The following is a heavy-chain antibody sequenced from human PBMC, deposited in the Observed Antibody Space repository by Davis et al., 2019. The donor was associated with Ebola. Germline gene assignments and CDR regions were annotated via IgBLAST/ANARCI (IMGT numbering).Heavy chain of an antibody. D-gene: IGHD5-18*01. J-gene: IGHJ4*02. CDR3: ARGHNFGYAY. Sequence: SVTVSCKASRYTFTGYNMHRARQAPGQGLEWMGRIIPNSGVTIYAQKFQGRVTMTRDTSISTVYMELSRLTSDDTAVYYCARGHNFGYAYWGQGTLVTVSS. V-gene: IGHV1-2*06. CDR1: RYTFTGYN. CDR2: IIPNSGVT.